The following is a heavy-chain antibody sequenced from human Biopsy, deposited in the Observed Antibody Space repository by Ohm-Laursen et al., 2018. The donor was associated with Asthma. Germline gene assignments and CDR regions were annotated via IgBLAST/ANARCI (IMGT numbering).Heavy chain of an antibody. CDR1: GFTFDDYA. V-gene: IGHV3-9*01. Sequence: SLRLSCAAFGFTFDDYAMHWVRQAPGKGLEWVSGVSWNSGSIDYADSVKGRFTISRDNAKNSLYLQMNSLRGADTALYYCVKDIRLQLWGFDSWGQGTLVTVSS. CDR3: VKDIRLQLWGFDS. D-gene: IGHD6-13*01. J-gene: IGHJ4*02. CDR2: VSWNSGSI.